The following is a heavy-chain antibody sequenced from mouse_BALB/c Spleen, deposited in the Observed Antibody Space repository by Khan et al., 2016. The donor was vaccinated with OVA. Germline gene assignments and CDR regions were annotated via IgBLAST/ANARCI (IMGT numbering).Heavy chain of an antibody. CDR2: INTYTGEP. Sequence: QIQLVQSGPEVKKPGETVKISCTASGHTFTKFGMNWVQQAPGKGLKWMGWINTYTGEPIYADDFNGRFTISLETSASTAYLQINNLKYEDTATFFGARPAYFANGLDNWGKGTSVTASS. V-gene: IGHV9-3-1*01. J-gene: IGHJ4*01. CDR3: ARPAYFANGLDN. D-gene: IGHD2-10*01. CDR1: GHTFTKFG.